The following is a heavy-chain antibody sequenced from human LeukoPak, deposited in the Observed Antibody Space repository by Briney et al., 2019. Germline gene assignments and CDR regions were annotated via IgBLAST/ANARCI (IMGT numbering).Heavy chain of an antibody. D-gene: IGHD2-15*01. J-gene: IGHJ4*02. Sequence: GGSLRLSCAASGFTFSSYAMSWVRQAPGKGLEWVAVISYDGSNKYYADSVKGRFTISRDNSKNTLYLQMNSLRAEDTAVYYCATLVDWGQGTLVTVSS. CDR1: GFTFSSYA. CDR3: ATLVD. CDR2: ISYDGSNK. V-gene: IGHV3-30*03.